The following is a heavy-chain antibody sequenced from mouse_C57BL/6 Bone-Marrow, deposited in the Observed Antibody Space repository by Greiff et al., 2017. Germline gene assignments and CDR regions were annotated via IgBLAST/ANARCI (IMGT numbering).Heavy chain of an antibody. J-gene: IGHJ3*01. CDR1: GYTFTDYN. CDR2: INPNNGGT. Sequence: VQLKESGPELVKPGASVKMSCKASGYTFTDYNMHWVKQSHGKSLEWIGYINPNNGGTSYNQKFKGKATLTVNKSSSTAYMELRSLTSEDSAVYYCAYYGSSYGWFAYWGQGTLVTVSA. D-gene: IGHD1-1*01. CDR3: AYYGSSYGWFAY. V-gene: IGHV1-22*01.